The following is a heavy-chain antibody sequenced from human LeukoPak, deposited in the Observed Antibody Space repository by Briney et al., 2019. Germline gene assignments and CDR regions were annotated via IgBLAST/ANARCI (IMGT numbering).Heavy chain of an antibody. CDR1: GGSISSGNYY. V-gene: IGHV4-31*03. Sequence: PSETLSLTCIVSGGSISSGNYYWSWIRQHPGKGLEWIGYIHHSGSTYYNPSLKSRVTISVDTSKNQFSLKLSSVTAADTAVYYCARGRGVVVTAMWSLPRLFDYWGQGTLVTVSS. CDR3: ARGRGVVVTAMWSLPRLFDY. CDR2: IHHSGST. J-gene: IGHJ4*02. D-gene: IGHD2-21*02.